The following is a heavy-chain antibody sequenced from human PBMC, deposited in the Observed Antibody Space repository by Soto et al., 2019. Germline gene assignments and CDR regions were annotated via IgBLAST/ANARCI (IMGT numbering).Heavy chain of an antibody. Sequence: PSETLSLTCTVSGGSISSYYWSWIRQPPGKGLEWIGYIYYSGSTNYNPSLKSRVTISVDTSKNQFSLKLSSVTAADTAVYYCARLPYDYVWGSYRDYFDYWGQGTLVTVSS. CDR1: GGSISSYY. J-gene: IGHJ4*02. V-gene: IGHV4-59*08. CDR2: IYYSGST. CDR3: ARLPYDYVWGSYRDYFDY. D-gene: IGHD3-16*02.